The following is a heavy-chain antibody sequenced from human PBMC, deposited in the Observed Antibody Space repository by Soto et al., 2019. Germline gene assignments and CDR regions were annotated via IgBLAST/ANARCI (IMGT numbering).Heavy chain of an antibody. CDR3: ARGAWRKDFWSGYHTYFDY. V-gene: IGHV4-30-2*01. CDR1: GGSISSGGYS. D-gene: IGHD3-3*01. J-gene: IGHJ4*02. Sequence: SETLSLTCAVSGGSISSGGYSWSWIRQPPGKGLEWIGYIYHSGSTYYNPSLKSRVTISVDRSKNQFSLKLSSVTAADTAVYYCARGAWRKDFWSGYHTYFDYWGQGTLVTVSS. CDR2: IYHSGST.